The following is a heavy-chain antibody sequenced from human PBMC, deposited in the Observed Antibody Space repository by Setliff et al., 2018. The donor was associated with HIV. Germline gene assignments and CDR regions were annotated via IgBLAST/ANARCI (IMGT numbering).Heavy chain of an antibody. CDR3: SFNYYDSRDSYAP. CDR2: INQSGST. Sequence: PSETLSLTCAVDGGSFRGYYWSWIRQSPGKGLEWIGEINQSGSTKYNPSLKSRVTVSEDAPKNQVSLKLRSVIAADTAQYYCSFNYYDSRDSYAPWGQGTLVTVSS. J-gene: IGHJ1*01. V-gene: IGHV4-34*01. D-gene: IGHD3-22*01. CDR1: GGSFRGYY.